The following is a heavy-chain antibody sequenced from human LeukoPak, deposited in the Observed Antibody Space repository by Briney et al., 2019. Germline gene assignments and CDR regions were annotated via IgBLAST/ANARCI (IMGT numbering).Heavy chain of an antibody. V-gene: IGHV4-4*09. J-gene: IGHJ6*04. CDR1: GGSISSYY. Sequence: PSETLSLTCTVSGGSISSYYWSWIRQPPGKGLEWIGYIYTSGSTNYNPSLKSRVTISVDTSKNQFSLKLSSVTAADTAMYYCARGPLLMVYAMDVWGKGTTVTVSS. D-gene: IGHD2-8*01. CDR2: IYTSGST. CDR3: ARGPLLMVYAMDV.